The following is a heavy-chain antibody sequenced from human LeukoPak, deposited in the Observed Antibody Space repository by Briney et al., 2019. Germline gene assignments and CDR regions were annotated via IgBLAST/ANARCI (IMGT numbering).Heavy chain of an antibody. D-gene: IGHD3-22*01. CDR3: ARETSSEIIGGMDV. CDR1: GFIFSNPG. CDR2: IQTDGNPK. Sequence: GASLRLSCAASGFIFSNPGMHWARQAPGKGLEWVAFIQTDGNPKYYADSVRGRFTISRDNFKKTCYLQMDSLRVEDTAVYYCARETSSEIIGGMDVRGQGTTVTVTS. V-gene: IGHV3-30*02. J-gene: IGHJ6*02.